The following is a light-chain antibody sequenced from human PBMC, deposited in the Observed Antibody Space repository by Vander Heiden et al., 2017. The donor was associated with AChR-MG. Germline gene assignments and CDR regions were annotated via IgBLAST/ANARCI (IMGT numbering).Light chain of an antibody. J-gene: IGKJ3*01. CDR1: QSVSSSY. Sequence: EIVLTQSPGTLSLSPGERATLSCRASQSVSSSYLAWYQQKPGQAPRLLIYGASIRATGIPDRFSGSGSGTDFTLTISRLEPEDFAVYYCQQYGSTTTVTFGPGTKVDIK. CDR3: QQYGSTTTVT. CDR2: GAS. V-gene: IGKV3-20*01.